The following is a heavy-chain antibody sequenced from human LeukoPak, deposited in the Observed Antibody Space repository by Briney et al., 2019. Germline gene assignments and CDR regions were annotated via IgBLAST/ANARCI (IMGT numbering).Heavy chain of an antibody. Sequence: SETLSLTCTVSGVSISPYYCSWIRQPPGKGLEWLAYIYYSGTTNYNPSLMSRVTISVDTSKSQFSLKLDSVTAADTAVYYCARHGGSHFLYWGQGILVTVSS. J-gene: IGHJ4*02. CDR2: IYYSGTT. CDR3: ARHGGSHFLY. V-gene: IGHV4-59*08. D-gene: IGHD3-16*01. CDR1: GVSISPYY.